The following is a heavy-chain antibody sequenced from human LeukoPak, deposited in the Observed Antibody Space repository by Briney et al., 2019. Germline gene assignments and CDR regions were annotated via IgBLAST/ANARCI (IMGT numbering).Heavy chain of an antibody. D-gene: IGHD1-26*01. CDR2: ISGLGGGT. J-gene: IGHJ4*02. CDR1: GFTFSTYA. V-gene: IGHV3-23*01. Sequence: GGSLRLSCAASGFTFSTYAMTWVPQAPGKGLEWVSTISGLGGGTYYADSVKGRVTISRVNSNNTLYLKIKSLRADDTAIYFCAKNAEWELPEYYFDYWGQGTLVTVPS. CDR3: AKNAEWELPEYYFDY.